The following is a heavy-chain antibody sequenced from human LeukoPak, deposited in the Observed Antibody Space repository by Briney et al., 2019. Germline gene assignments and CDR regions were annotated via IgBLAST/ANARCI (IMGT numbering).Heavy chain of an antibody. D-gene: IGHD3-10*01. Sequence: GGSLRLSCAASGFSFSSYDMHWVRQATGKGLECVSAIGTAGDTYYPGSVKGRFTISRENAKNSLYLQMNSLRAGDTAVYYCARGMVRGVHYMDVWGKGTTVTISS. CDR3: ARGMVRGVHYMDV. V-gene: IGHV3-13*01. J-gene: IGHJ6*03. CDR1: GFSFSSYD. CDR2: IGTAGDT.